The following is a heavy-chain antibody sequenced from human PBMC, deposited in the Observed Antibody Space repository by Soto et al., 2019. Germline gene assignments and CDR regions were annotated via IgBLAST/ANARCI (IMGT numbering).Heavy chain of an antibody. V-gene: IGHV1-69*02. CDR3: ARMHDYGDRNWYFDL. J-gene: IGHJ2*01. CDR1: GGTFSSYT. Sequence: QVQLVQSVAEVKKPGSSVKVSCKASGGTFSSYTISWVRQAPGQGLEWMGRIIPILGIANYAQKFQGRVTITADKSTSTAYMELSSLRSEDTAVYYCARMHDYGDRNWYFDLWGRGTLATVSS. D-gene: IGHD4-17*01. CDR2: IIPILGIA.